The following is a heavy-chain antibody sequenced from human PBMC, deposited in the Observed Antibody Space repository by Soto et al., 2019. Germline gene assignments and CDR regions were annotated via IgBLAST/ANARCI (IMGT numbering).Heavy chain of an antibody. D-gene: IGHD6-13*01. J-gene: IGHJ5*02. CDR3: AKDFTAYLSSWFHL. V-gene: IGHV3-23*01. CDR1: EFTFSSNA. CDR2: ITGSGSTI. Sequence: EVQLLESGGGLVQPGGSLRLSCAASEFTFSSNAMHWVRQAPGKGLEWVSGITGSGSTIFYADSVKGRFTISRDNFKNTLSLHMSSLGAEDTAIYYCAKDFTAYLSSWFHLWGQGTLVTVSS.